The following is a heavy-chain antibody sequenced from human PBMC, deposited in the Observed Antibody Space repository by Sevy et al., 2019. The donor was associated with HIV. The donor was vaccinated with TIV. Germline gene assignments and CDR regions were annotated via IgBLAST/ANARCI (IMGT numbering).Heavy chain of an antibody. CDR3: ARDVTIFGVVSGIDY. CDR1: GFTFSGSA. CDR2: ISDDSRYI. J-gene: IGHJ4*02. D-gene: IGHD3-3*01. Sequence: GGSLRLSCAASGFTFSGSAMHWVRQAPGKGLEWLSSISDDSRYIYYSDSVKGRFTISSANAKSSLYLQMNSLRVEDTAIYYCARDVTIFGVVSGIDYWGQGNLVTVSS. V-gene: IGHV3-21*01.